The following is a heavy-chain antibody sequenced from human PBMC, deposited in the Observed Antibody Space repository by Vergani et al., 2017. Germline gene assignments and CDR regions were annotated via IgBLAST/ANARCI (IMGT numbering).Heavy chain of an antibody. D-gene: IGHD6-13*01. J-gene: IGHJ3*02. V-gene: IGHV3-23*04. CDR2: ISGSGGST. CDR1: GFTFSSYA. Sequence: VQLVESGGGVVQPGRSLRLSCAASGFTFSSYAMSWVRQAPGKGLEWVSAISGSGGSTYYADSVKGRFTISRDNSKNTLYLQMNSLRAEDTAVYYCRRPKQQLVLEDAFDIWGQGTMVTVSS. CDR3: RRPKQQLVLEDAFDI.